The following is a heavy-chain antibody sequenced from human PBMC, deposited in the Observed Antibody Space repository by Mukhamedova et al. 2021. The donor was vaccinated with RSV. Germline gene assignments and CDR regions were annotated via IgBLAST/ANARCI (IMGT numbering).Heavy chain of an antibody. D-gene: IGHD3-16*01. V-gene: IGHV4-61*02. J-gene: IGHJ6*03. CDR3: ARGGGGGKSREALDS. CDR2: MYTRGST. Sequence: AGKGLEWMGRMYTRGSTNYNPALNSRGTISMDSSNQFSLKLRSVTAADTAGYYCARGGGGGKSREALDSGGKG.